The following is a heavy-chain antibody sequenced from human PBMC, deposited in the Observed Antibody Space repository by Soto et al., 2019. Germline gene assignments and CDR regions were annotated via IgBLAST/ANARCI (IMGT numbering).Heavy chain of an antibody. CDR1: GFSLSTSGVG. CDR2: IYWDDDK. V-gene: IGHV2-5*02. J-gene: IGHJ4*02. Sequence: QITLKESGPTLVKPTQTLTLTCTFSGFSLSTSGVGVGWIRQPPGEALEWLALIYWDDDKRYSPSLKSRLTITKDTSKNQVVLTMTDIDPVDTATYYCAHSVAPRVLRYWGQGTLVTVSS. D-gene: IGHD3-16*01. CDR3: AHSVAPRVLRY.